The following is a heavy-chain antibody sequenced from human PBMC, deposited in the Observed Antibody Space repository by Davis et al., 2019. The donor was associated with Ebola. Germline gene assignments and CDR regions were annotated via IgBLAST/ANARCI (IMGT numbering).Heavy chain of an antibody. J-gene: IGHJ4*02. Sequence: ASVKVSCKASGYIFNDYAIHWVRQAPGQRPEWMGWSNAGNGKTSYSQKFQGRLSFSGDTSATTAYMDLSSLTSEDTAVYYCARGLWTSSSAYYFDSWGQGTLIAVSS. D-gene: IGHD6-6*01. CDR1: GYIFNDYA. CDR3: ARGLWTSSSAYYFDS. CDR2: SNAGNGKT. V-gene: IGHV1-3*01.